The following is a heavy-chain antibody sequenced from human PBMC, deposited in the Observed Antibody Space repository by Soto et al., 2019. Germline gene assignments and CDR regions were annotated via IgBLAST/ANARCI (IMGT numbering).Heavy chain of an antibody. CDR2: ISSSSSTI. V-gene: IGHV3-48*01. CDR3: ARGPRHYDFWSGYNYYYGMDV. CDR1: GFTFSSYS. J-gene: IGHJ6*02. D-gene: IGHD3-3*01. Sequence: RLSCAASGFTFSSYSMNWVRQAPGKGLEWVSYISSSSSTIYYADSVKGRFTISRDNAKNSLYLQMNSLRGEDTAVYYCARGPRHYDFWSGYNYYYGMDVWGQGTTVTSP.